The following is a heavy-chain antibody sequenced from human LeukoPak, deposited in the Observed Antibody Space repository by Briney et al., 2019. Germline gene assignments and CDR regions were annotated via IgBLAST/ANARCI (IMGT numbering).Heavy chain of an antibody. V-gene: IGHV4-34*01. J-gene: IGHJ6*03. CDR1: GGSFSGYY. CDR3: ARVRPNYYYYMDV. CDR2: INHSGST. Sequence: PSETLSLTCAVYGGSFSGYYWSWIRQPPGKELEWIGEINHSGSTNYNPSLKSRVTISVDTSKNQFSLKLSSVTAADTAVYYCARVRPNYYYYMDVWGKGTTVTVSS.